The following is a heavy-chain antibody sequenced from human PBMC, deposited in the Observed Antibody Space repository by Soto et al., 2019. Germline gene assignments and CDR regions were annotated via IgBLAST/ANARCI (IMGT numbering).Heavy chain of an antibody. CDR2: IYPGDSDT. Sequence: LGESLKISCKGSGYSFTSYWIGWVRQMPGKGLEWMGIIYPGDSDTRYSPSFQGQVTISADKSISTAYLQWSSLKASDTAMYYCARLDSRLYYYYGMDVWGQGTTVTVSS. J-gene: IGHJ6*02. V-gene: IGHV5-51*01. CDR3: ARLDSRLYYYYGMDV. D-gene: IGHD5-12*01. CDR1: GYSFTSYW.